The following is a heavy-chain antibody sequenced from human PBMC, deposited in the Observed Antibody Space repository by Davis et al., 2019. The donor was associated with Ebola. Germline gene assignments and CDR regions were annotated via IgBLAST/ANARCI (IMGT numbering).Heavy chain of an antibody. D-gene: IGHD6-13*01. J-gene: IGHJ6*02. V-gene: IGHV1-3*04. CDR1: GYTFTSYV. Sequence: AASVKVSCKASGYTFTSYVIHWVRQAPGQRLEWMGWINTYNDNTIYSQNFQGRVTITRDTSASTAYMELSSLRSEDTAVYYCARLSSTWSSLYGMDVWGQGTTVTVSS. CDR3: ARLSSTWSSLYGMDV. CDR2: INTYNDNT.